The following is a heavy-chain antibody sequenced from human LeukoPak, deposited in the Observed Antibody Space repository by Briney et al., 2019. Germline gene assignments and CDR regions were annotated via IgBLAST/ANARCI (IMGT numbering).Heavy chain of an antibody. CDR1: GFTFSSYA. J-gene: IGHJ4*02. Sequence: GGSLRLSCAASGFTFSSYAMHWVRQAPGKGLEWVAVISYDGSNKYYADSVKGRFTISRDNSKNTLYLQMNSLRAEDTAVYYCARDGDYYDSIVWGQGTLVTVSS. CDR3: ARDGDYYDSIV. D-gene: IGHD3-22*01. V-gene: IGHV3-30*04. CDR2: ISYDGSNK.